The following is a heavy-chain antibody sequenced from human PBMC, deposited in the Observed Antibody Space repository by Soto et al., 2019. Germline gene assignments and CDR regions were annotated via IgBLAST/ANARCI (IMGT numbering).Heavy chain of an antibody. Sequence: SETLSLTCTVSGGSISSGDYYWRWIRQPPGKGLEWIGYIYYSGFTYYNPSLKSRVTISLDRSTNYFSLQLSSVTADDTAVYYCARWRDGSRNYANPWFGPWGEGTLVSVAS. D-gene: IGHD3-16*01. CDR3: ARWRDGSRNYANPWFGP. V-gene: IGHV4-30-4*01. J-gene: IGHJ5*02. CDR1: GGSISSGDYY. CDR2: IYYSGFT.